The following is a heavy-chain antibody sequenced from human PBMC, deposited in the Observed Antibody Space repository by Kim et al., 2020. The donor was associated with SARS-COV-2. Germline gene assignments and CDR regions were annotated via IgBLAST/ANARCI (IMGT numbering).Heavy chain of an antibody. Sequence: SETLSLTCTLSGGSISSDYWSWIRQPPGKGLEWIGYIYFSGDTYYNPSLESRVTISVDTSKSHFSLKLNFVTAADTAIYYCARVSIKQRWFGPWGHGTLV. CDR2: IYFSGDT. J-gene: IGHJ5*02. V-gene: IGHV4-59*13. CDR3: ARVSIKQRWFGP. D-gene: IGHD6-25*01. CDR1: GGSISSDY.